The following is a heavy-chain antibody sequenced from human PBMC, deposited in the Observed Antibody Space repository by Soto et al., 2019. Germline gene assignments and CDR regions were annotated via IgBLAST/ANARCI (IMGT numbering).Heavy chain of an antibody. D-gene: IGHD2-15*01. CDR2: ISYSGST. J-gene: IGHJ5*02. CDR3: ARDLKEYCSAGKCNWFDP. V-gene: IGHV4-59*01. Sequence: SETLSLTCTVSGASITTYYWSWIRQPPGKGLEWIGYISYSGSTDYNPSLKSRVTITFDASKNQISLQVRSATAADAAVYYCARDLKEYCSAGKCNWFDPWGQGTLVTVS. CDR1: GASITTYY.